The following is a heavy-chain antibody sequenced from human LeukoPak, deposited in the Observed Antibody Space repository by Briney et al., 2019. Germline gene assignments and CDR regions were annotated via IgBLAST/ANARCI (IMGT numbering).Heavy chain of an antibody. D-gene: IGHD1-1*01. Sequence: GGSLRLSCAASGFSVSSSYMTWVRQAPGKGLEWVSVIYTDGRTDYADSVKGRFTVYRDSSENTLYLQMNSLRTVDTAVYYCSADNTWIDYWGQGALVTVSS. CDR2: IYTDGRT. V-gene: IGHV3-53*01. CDR3: SADNTWIDY. J-gene: IGHJ4*02. CDR1: GFSVSSSY.